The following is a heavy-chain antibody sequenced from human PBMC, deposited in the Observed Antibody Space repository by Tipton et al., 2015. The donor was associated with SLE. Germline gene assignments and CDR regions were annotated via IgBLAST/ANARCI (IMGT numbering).Heavy chain of an antibody. J-gene: IGHJ1*01. CDR1: GGSISSGSYY. V-gene: IGHV4-61*02. Sequence: TLSLTCTVSGGSISSGSYYWNWIRQPAGKGLEWIGRIYASGSTNYSPSLKSRLIISVDTSKDQFSLKLGSVTAADTAMYYCVGRGMVFEHWAQCALVTVSS. D-gene: IGHD3-10*01. CDR2: IYASGST. CDR3: VGRGMVFEH.